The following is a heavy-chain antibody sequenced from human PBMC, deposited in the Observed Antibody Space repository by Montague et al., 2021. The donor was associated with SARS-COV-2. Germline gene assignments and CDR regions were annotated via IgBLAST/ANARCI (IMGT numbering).Heavy chain of an antibody. D-gene: IGHD1-14*01. CDR3: ARETMTADAFDI. J-gene: IGHJ3*02. CDR1: GASVGSSG. Sequence: SETLSLTCTVSGASVGSSGWGWIRQSPGKGLEWIGYFYSVGSTDYNPSLKSRATISRDTSKNQFSLKVRSVTAADTAVYYCARETMTADAFDIWGQGTMVTVSP. CDR2: FYSVGST. V-gene: IGHV4-59*02.